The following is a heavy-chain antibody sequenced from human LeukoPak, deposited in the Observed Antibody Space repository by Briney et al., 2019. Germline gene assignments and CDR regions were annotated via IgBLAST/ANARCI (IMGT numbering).Heavy chain of an antibody. CDR2: INPYNGNT. CDR3: ARERSGWFFSN. CDR1: GYSFTSYG. Sequence: AASVKVSCKASGYSFTSYGITWVRQAPGQGLEWMGWINPYNGNTNYAQKLQGGVTMTTDTSTSTAYMDLRSLRSDDTAVYYCARERSGWFFSNWGQGTLVTVSS. V-gene: IGHV1-18*01. D-gene: IGHD6-19*01. J-gene: IGHJ4*02.